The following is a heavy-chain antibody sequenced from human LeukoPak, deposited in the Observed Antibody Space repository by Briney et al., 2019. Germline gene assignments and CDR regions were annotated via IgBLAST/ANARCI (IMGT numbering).Heavy chain of an antibody. CDR3: ATPPTVTRNY. Sequence: EPGGSLRLSCAASGFTFSSYAMSWVRQAPGKGLEWVSSISGGGGRTHYADSVRGRFTISRDNSKNTLYLQMDSLRAEDTAVYYCATPPTVTRNYWGQGTLVTVSS. D-gene: IGHD4-17*01. CDR1: GFTFSSYA. CDR2: ISGGGGRT. V-gene: IGHV3-23*01. J-gene: IGHJ4*02.